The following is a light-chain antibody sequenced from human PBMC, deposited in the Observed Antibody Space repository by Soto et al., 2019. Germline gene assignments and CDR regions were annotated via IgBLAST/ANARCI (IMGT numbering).Light chain of an antibody. CDR2: EVS. Sequence: QSALTQPASVSGSPGQSITISCTGTSSDLGAYNYVSWYQQHPGKAPILIIYEVSNRPSGVSNRFSGSKSDNTASLTISGLQTEDEADYYCSSYTSTSSWVFGGGTKLTVL. CDR3: SSYTSTSSWV. CDR1: SSDLGAYNY. V-gene: IGLV2-14*01. J-gene: IGLJ3*02.